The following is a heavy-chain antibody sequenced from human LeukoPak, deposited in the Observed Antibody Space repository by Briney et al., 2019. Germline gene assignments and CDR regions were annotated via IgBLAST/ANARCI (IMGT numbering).Heavy chain of an antibody. CDR1: GGTFSSYA. CDR3: ARGPWQLRDYAIDI. D-gene: IGHD4-17*01. Sequence: SVKVSCKASGGTFSSYAISWVRQAPGQGLEWMGRIIPILGIADYAQRFQGRVTITADKSTSTAYMELSSLRSEDTAVYYCARGPWQLRDYAIDIWGQGTMVTVSS. V-gene: IGHV1-69*04. J-gene: IGHJ3*02. CDR2: IIPILGIA.